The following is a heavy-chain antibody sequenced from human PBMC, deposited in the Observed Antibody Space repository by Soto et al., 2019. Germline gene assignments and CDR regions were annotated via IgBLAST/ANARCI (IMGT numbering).Heavy chain of an antibody. CDR3: ARASIFGLVNDAFDY. CDR2: IYHSGST. J-gene: IGHJ4*02. CDR1: GYSISSGYY. D-gene: IGHD3-3*01. V-gene: IGHV4-38-2*01. Sequence: SETLSLTCAVSGYSISSGYYWGWIRQPPGKGLEWIGSIYHSGSTYYNPSLKSRVTISVDTSKNQFSLKLSSVTAADTAVYYCARASIFGLVNDAFDYWGQGTLVTVSS.